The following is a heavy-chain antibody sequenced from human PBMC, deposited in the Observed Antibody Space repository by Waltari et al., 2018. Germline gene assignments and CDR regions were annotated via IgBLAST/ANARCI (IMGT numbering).Heavy chain of an antibody. V-gene: IGHV3-21*01. J-gene: IGHJ4*02. D-gene: IGHD1-26*01. CDR3: ARWRWHQSELDS. Sequence: EVQLVESGGGLVQPGGSLRLACAVYGFTLTSYSMNWVRQAPGKGLEWVSSIDTSGTSKYYADSVKGRFTVSRDNAKNSMYLEMDSLRAEDTAVYYCARWRWHQSELDSWGQGTLVTVSS. CDR1: GFTLTSYS. CDR2: IDTSGTSK.